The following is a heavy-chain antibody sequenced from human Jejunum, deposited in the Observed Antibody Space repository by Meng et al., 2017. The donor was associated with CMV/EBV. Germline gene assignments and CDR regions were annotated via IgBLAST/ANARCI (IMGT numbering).Heavy chain of an antibody. J-gene: IGHJ5*01. V-gene: IGHV1-8*01. CDR3: ARRRNWFDS. Sequence: VSCKASGYPFPNYDIYWVRQATGQGPEWMGWVNPNSGKTGYAQKFQGRLIMSRNSSIDTAYMELSSLRSDDTAVYYCARRRNWFDSWGQGTLVTVSS. CDR1: GYPFPNYD. CDR2: VNPNSGKT.